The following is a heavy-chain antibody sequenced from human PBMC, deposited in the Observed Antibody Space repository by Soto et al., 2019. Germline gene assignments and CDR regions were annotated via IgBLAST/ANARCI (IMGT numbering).Heavy chain of an antibody. CDR1: GFSLSTSGVG. CDR3: AHRRGFGELLN. J-gene: IGHJ4*02. Sequence: QITLKESGPTLVKPTQTLTLTCTFSGFSLSTSGVGVGWIXXXXXKALEWLALIYWDDDKLYSPSLQNRLTITKETSKNQVVLTMTNMDPVDTATYYCAHRRGFGELLNWGQGTLVTVSS. V-gene: IGHV2-5*02. D-gene: IGHD3-10*01. CDR2: IYWDDDK.